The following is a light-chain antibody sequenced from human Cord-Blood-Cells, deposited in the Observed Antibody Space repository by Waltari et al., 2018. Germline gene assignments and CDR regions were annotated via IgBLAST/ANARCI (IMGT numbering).Light chain of an antibody. CDR3: SSYTSSSPWV. CDR1: SSDVGGYNY. J-gene: IGLJ3*02. CDR2: EVS. V-gene: IGLV2-14*01. Sequence: QSALTQPASVSGSPGQSITISCTGTSSDVGGYNYVSWYQQHPGKAPKLMIYEVSNRPSGVSNRFAGSQSGNTASLTISVLQAEDEADYYCSSYTSSSPWVFGGGTKLTVL.